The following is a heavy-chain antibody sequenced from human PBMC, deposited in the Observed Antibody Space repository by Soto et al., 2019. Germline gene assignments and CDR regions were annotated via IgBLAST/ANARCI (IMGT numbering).Heavy chain of an antibody. Sequence: QVQLVQSGAEVKKPGSSVKVSCKASGGTFSSHVFNWVRQAPGQGLEWMGGIMPIIGTANYAQKFQGRVTITADDSTSTAYMELSSLSSEDTAVYYCARDLEFRDGNISHLDYWVQGTLVTVSS. D-gene: IGHD3-10*01. CDR2: IMPIIGTA. J-gene: IGHJ4*02. V-gene: IGHV1-69*01. CDR3: ARDLEFRDGNISHLDY. CDR1: GGTFSSHV.